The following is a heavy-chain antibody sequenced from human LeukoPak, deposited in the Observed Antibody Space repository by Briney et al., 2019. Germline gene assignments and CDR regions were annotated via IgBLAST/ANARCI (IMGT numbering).Heavy chain of an antibody. V-gene: IGHV3-30*18. J-gene: IGHJ6*02. CDR1: GFTFSSHG. D-gene: IGHD3-22*01. CDR3: AKDPSSGWYRWGMDV. CDR2: ISNDEENK. Sequence: GGSLRLSCAASGFTFSSHGMHWVRQAPGKGLEWVALISNDEENKYYIDPVKGRFTISRDNSKNTLYLQMDSLRPEDTAVYYCAKDPSSGWYRWGMDVWGQGTTVTVSS.